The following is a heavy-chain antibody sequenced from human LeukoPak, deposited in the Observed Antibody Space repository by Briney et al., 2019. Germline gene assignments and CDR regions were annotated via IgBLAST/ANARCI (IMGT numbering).Heavy chain of an antibody. D-gene: IGHD5-24*01. CDR1: GFSFTTYS. CDR2: ISSSNSFI. Sequence: GGSLRLSCASSGFSFTTYSMNWVRQAPGKGLEWVSSISSSNSFIYYADSVKGRFTISRDNAKNSLYLQMNSLRAEDTAVYYCARDGGWLQYIDYWGQGTLVTVSS. V-gene: IGHV3-21*01. CDR3: ARDGGWLQYIDY. J-gene: IGHJ4*02.